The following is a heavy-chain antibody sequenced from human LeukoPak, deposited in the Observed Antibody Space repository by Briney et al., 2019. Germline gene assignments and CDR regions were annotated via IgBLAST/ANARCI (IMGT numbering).Heavy chain of an antibody. CDR3: ARASGSHDGYYYYYMDV. J-gene: IGHJ6*03. Sequence: SVKISCKASGGTFSSYAISWVRQAPGQGREWMGGIIPIFGTANYAQKFQGRVTITTDESTSTAYMELSSLRSEDTAVYYCARASGSHDGYYYYYMDVWGKGTTVTVSS. V-gene: IGHV1-69*05. CDR1: GGTFSSYA. CDR2: IIPIFGTA. D-gene: IGHD1-26*01.